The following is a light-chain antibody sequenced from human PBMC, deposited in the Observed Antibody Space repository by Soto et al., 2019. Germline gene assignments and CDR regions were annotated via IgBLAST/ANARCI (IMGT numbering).Light chain of an antibody. CDR1: SSDVGGYNY. V-gene: IGLV2-14*01. CDR2: EVS. J-gene: IGLJ2*01. Sequence: QSVLTQPASVSGSPGQSITISCTGTSSDVGGYNYVSWYQQHPGKAPKLMIYEVSNRPSGVSNRFSGSKSGNTASLTISGLQAEDEADYYCSSYTSSSNLVVFGGGTPLPVL. CDR3: SSYTSSSNLVV.